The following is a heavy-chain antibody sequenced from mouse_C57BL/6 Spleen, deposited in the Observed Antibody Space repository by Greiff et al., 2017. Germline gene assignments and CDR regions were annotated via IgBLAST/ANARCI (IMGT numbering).Heavy chain of an antibody. D-gene: IGHD2-2*01. CDR2: LHPSDSDT. V-gene: IGHV1-74*01. Sequence: QVQLQQPGAELVKPGASVKVSCKASGYTFTSYWMHWVKQRPGQGLEWIGRLHPSDSDTNYNQKFKGKATLTVDKSSSTAYMQLSSLTSEDSAVYYCAIEWLRTWFAYWGQGTLVTVSA. J-gene: IGHJ3*01. CDR3: AIEWLRTWFAY. CDR1: GYTFTSYW.